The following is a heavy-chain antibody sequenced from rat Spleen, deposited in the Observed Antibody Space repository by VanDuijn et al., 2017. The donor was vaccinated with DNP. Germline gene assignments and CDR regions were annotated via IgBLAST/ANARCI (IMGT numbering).Heavy chain of an antibody. CDR2: IGTGGGDT. J-gene: IGHJ2*01. V-gene: IGHV5-25*01. CDR1: GFTFSNYY. D-gene: IGHD1-6*01. Sequence: EVRLVESGGGLVQPGGSMKLSCAASGFTFSNYYMAWVRQAPTKGLEWVASIGTGGGDTYYRDSVKGRFTISRDNAKNTQYLQMDSLRSDDTATYYCARGADGFDYWGQGLMVTVSS. CDR3: ARGADGFDY.